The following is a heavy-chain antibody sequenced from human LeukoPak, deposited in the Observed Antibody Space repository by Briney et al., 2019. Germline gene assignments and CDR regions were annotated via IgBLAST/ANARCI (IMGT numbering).Heavy chain of an antibody. J-gene: IGHJ3*02. D-gene: IGHD4-17*01. Sequence: PGRSLRLSCVASGFTFSRHGMHWVRQAPGKGLEWVTVIWYDGSNKYYADSVKGRFTISRDNSKNTLYLQMNSLRAEDTAVYYCAKYGDYDAFDIWGQGTMVTVPS. CDR2: IWYDGSNK. CDR3: AKYGDYDAFDI. V-gene: IGHV3-33*06. CDR1: GFTFSRHG.